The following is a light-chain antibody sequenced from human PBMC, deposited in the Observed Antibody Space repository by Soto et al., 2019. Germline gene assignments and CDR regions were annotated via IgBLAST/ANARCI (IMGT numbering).Light chain of an antibody. CDR3: QKYNNWPRT. J-gene: IGKJ1*01. CDR2: GES. V-gene: IGKV3-15*01. Sequence: DRVMTQSPATMSVSPGDSATLSCRASQSVANNLAWYQQKTGQAPRLLIFGESTRATGIPDRFSGSGSGTELTLTISRLQSEDFAVYYCQKYNNWPRTCGQGTKVDIK. CDR1: QSVANN.